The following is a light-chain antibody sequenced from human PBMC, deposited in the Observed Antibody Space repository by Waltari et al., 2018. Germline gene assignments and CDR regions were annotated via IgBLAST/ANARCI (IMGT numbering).Light chain of an antibody. CDR1: QSISSW. Sequence: DIQMPEDPSTLAAFVGDRVAITCRASQSISSWLAWYQQKPGKAPKLLIYKASSLESRVPSRFSGSGSGTEFTLTISSLQPDDFATYYCQQYNSYSGTFGQGTKLEIK. V-gene: IGKV1-5*03. CDR2: KAS. CDR3: QQYNSYSGT. J-gene: IGKJ2*01.